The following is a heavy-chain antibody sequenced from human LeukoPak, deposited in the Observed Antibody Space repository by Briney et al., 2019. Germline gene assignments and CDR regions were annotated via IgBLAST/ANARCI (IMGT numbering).Heavy chain of an antibody. V-gene: IGHV1-2*02. CDR3: ARDGPYCSSTSCPYSQYDY. D-gene: IGHD2-2*01. CDR1: GYTFTGYY. CDR2: INPNSGGT. Sequence: ASVKVSCKASGYTFTGYYMHWVRQAPGQGLEWMGWINPNSGGTNYAQKFQGRVTMTRDTSISTAYMELSRLRSDDTAVYYRARDGPYCSSTSCPYSQYDYWGQGTLVTVSS. J-gene: IGHJ4*02.